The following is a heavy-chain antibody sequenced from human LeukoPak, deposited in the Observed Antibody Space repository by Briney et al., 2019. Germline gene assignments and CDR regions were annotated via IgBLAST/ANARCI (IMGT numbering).Heavy chain of an antibody. V-gene: IGHV4-39*01. CDR3: ARSKSKRVLRCFDSPVSVTVGFDP. CDR2: IYYSGST. CDR1: GGSISSSSYY. Sequence: PSETLSLTCTVSGGSISSSSYYWGWIRQPPGKGLEWIGSIYYSGSTYYNPSLKSRVTISVDTSKNQFSVKLSSVTAADTAVYYCARSKSKRVLRCFDSPVSVTVGFDPWGQGTLVTVSS. J-gene: IGHJ5*02. D-gene: IGHD3-9*01.